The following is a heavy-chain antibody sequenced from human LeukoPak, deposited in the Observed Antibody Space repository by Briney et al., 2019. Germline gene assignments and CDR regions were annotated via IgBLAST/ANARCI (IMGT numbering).Heavy chain of an antibody. Sequence: PGGSLRLFCAASGFSFSNYWMHWVRQAPGKGPVWVSRISTDGSSTSYADSVKGRFTISRGNAKNTLYLQMNSLRADDTAVYFCARGAVAGHNWFDPWGQGALVTVSS. V-gene: IGHV3-74*01. CDR1: GFSFSNYW. CDR2: ISTDGSST. D-gene: IGHD6-19*01. J-gene: IGHJ5*02. CDR3: ARGAVAGHNWFDP.